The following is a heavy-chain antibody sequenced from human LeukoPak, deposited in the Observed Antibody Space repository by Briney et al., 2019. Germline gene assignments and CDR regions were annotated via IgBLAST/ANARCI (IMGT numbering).Heavy chain of an antibody. CDR2: ISAYNGNT. CDR3: AVDYDFWSGYSY. CDR1: GYTFTSYG. D-gene: IGHD3-3*01. Sequence: ASVKVSCKASGYTFTSYGISWVRQAPGQGLEWMGWISAYNGNTNYAQKLQGRVTMTTDTSTSTAYMELRSLGSDDTAVYYCAVDYDFWSGYSYWGQGTLVTVSS. J-gene: IGHJ4*02. V-gene: IGHV1-18*01.